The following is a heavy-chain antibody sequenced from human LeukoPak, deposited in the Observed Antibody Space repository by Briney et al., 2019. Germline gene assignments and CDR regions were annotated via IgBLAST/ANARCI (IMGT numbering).Heavy chain of an antibody. Sequence: PGGSLRLSCETSGFSLNDYYMSWIRQAPGRGLEWIAYMTSYGSGKYSDSVKGRFTISRDAASKSLFLQMNSLRVEDTAVYYCTRDQDAGYALGHWGQGTLVTVTS. J-gene: IGHJ4*02. V-gene: IGHV3-11*01. CDR2: MTSYGSG. D-gene: IGHD5-18*01. CDR3: TRDQDAGYALGH. CDR1: GFSLNDYY.